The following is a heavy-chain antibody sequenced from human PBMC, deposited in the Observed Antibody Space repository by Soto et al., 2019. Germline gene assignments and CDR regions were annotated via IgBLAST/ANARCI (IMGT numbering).Heavy chain of an antibody. J-gene: IGHJ6*04. CDR2: IIPIVGTG. Sequence: QVQLVQSGAEVKKPGSSVKVSCKASGGSFSSYAISWVRQAPGQGLEWMGGIIPIVGTGNYAQNFQGRVTIPADESTSTAYTALSSLRSEDTAMYYCARDLRAAGRPGMDVWGKGTKVTVSS. CDR1: GGSFSSYA. CDR3: ARDLRAAGRPGMDV. D-gene: IGHD6-13*01. V-gene: IGHV1-69*01.